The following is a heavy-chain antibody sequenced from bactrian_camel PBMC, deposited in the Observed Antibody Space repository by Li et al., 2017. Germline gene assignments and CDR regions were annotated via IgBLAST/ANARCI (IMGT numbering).Heavy chain of an antibody. V-gene: IGHV3-1*01. Sequence: DVQLVESGGGSVQAGGSLRLSCGASGSIYGDACVGWLRQAPGKGLEWVSAISWSGDSTNYADSVKGQFTISRDNAKNTVYLQMDSLKPEDTALYYCATGSKPFGWSRYEYDYWGQGTQVTVSS. D-gene: IGHD1*01. CDR3: ATGSKPFGWSRYEYDY. CDR1: GSIYGDAC. J-gene: IGHJ4*01. CDR2: ISWSGDST.